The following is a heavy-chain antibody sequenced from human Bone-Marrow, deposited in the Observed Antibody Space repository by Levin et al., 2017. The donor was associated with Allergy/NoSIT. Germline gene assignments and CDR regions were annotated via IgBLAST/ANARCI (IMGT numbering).Heavy chain of an antibody. CDR3: ARSKYFSDSSGYYYYFDY. J-gene: IGHJ4*01. D-gene: IGHD3-22*01. Sequence: PGGSLRLSCAASGFTFRSYWMNWVRQTPGKGLEWVANVKYDGADQVVLDSVRGRFVISRDNAQNSLYLQMNSLRVDDTAVYYCARSKYFSDSSGYYYYFDYWGHGTLVTVSS. V-gene: IGHV3-7*01. CDR2: VKYDGADQ. CDR1: GFTFRSYW.